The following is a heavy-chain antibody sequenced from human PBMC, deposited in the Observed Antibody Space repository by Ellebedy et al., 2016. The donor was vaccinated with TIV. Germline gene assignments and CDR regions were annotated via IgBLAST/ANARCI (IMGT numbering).Heavy chain of an antibody. CDR3: ARYYLHGGPYQFDY. J-gene: IGHJ4*02. Sequence: SVKVSCXASGGTFSSYAISWVRQAPGQGLEWMGGIIPIFGTANYAQKFQGRVTITADESTSTAYMELSSLRSEDTAVYYCARYYLHGGPYQFDYWGQGTLVTVSS. D-gene: IGHD1-26*01. V-gene: IGHV1-69*13. CDR1: GGTFSSYA. CDR2: IIPIFGTA.